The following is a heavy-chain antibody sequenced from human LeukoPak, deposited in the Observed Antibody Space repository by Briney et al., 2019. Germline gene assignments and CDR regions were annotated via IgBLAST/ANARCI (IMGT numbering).Heavy chain of an antibody. CDR2: ISYDGSNK. V-gene: IGHV3-30-3*01. CDR1: GFTFSSYT. J-gene: IGHJ4*02. D-gene: IGHD2-8*02. Sequence: PGRSLGLSCAASGFTFSSYTMHWVRQAPGKGLEWVAVISYDGSNKYYTDSVKGRFTISRDSSKNTLYLQMNSLRAEDTAVYYCARDTVSAFDYWGQGALVTVSS. CDR3: ARDTVSAFDY.